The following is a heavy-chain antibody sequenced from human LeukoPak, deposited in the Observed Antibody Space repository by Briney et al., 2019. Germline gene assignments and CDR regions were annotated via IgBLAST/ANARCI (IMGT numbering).Heavy chain of an antibody. Sequence: GGSLRLSCAASGFTFSSYAMTWVRQAPGKGLGWVSGLSGSGGNTYYTDSVKGQFTISRDNSKNTLYLQMNSLRAEDTAVYYCAKGTMIVVADGFDIWGQGTVVTVSS. V-gene: IGHV3-23*01. CDR3: AKGTMIVVADGFDI. D-gene: IGHD3-22*01. CDR2: LSGSGGNT. CDR1: GFTFSSYA. J-gene: IGHJ3*02.